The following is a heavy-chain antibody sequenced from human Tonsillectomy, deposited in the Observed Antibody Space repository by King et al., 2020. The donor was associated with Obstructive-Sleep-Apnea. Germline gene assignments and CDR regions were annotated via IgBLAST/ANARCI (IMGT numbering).Heavy chain of an antibody. CDR1: GFTFRSYG. CDR3: VRAITVGADY. V-gene: IGHV3-21*01. J-gene: IGHJ4*02. CDR2: ISSSSSYI. D-gene: IGHD3-16*01. Sequence: VQLVESGGGLVKPGGSLRLSCAASGFTFRSYGMTWVRQAPGKGLEWVSFISSSSSYIYFADSVKGRFTISRDNAKNSLNLQMNSLRAEDTAVYYCVRAITVGADYGGQGTLVTAS.